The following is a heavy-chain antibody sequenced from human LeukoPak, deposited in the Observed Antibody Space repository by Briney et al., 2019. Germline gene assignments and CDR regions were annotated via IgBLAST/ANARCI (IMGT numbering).Heavy chain of an antibody. CDR2: ISSSSSTI. V-gene: IGHV3-48*02. D-gene: IGHD3-22*01. CDR3: AREKTYYYDSSGYYPVHYGMDV. Sequence: PGGSLRLSCAASGFTFSSYSMNWVRQAPGKGLEWVSYISSSSSTIYYADSVKGRFTISRDNAKNSLYLQMNSLRDEDTAVYYCAREKTYYYDSSGYYPVHYGMDVWGQGTTVTVSS. CDR1: GFTFSSYS. J-gene: IGHJ6*02.